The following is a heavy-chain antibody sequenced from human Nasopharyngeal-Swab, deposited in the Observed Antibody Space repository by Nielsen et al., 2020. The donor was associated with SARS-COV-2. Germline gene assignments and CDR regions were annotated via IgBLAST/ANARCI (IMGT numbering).Heavy chain of an antibody. CDR2: ISAYNGNT. D-gene: IGHD1-14*01. Sequence: ASVKVSCKASGYTFTSYGISWVRQAPGQGLEWMGWISAYNGNTNYAQKLQGRVTMTRSTSISTAYMELSSLRSEDTAVYYCAKRGAGTTGDAFDLWGQGTMVTVSS. J-gene: IGHJ3*01. CDR3: AKRGAGTTGDAFDL. V-gene: IGHV1-18*01. CDR1: GYTFTSYG.